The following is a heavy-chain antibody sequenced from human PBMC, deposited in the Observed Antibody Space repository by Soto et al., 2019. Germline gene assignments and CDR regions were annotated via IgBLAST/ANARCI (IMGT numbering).Heavy chain of an antibody. D-gene: IGHD2-8*01. J-gene: IGHJ5*02. V-gene: IGHV4-30-4*08. CDR1: GGSITNGYYY. CDR3: VRLIGNSWLDT. CDR2: IYHSGRT. Sequence: PSETLSLTCTVSGGSITNGYYYWSWVRQNPGKGLEWIGHIYHSGRTYYRPSLKSRVTISVDTSKSQVSLQLNSVTPDDTAVYYCVRLIGNSWLDTWGQGTLVTVSS.